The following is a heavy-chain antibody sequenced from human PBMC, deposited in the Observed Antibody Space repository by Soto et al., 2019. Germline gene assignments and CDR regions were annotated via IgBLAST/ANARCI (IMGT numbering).Heavy chain of an antibody. J-gene: IGHJ5*02. CDR3: ARDEDYGSGSFTLFNWFDP. V-gene: IGHV1-3*01. D-gene: IGHD3-10*01. Sequence: ASVKVSCKASGYTFTSYAMHWVRQALGQRLEWMGWINADNGNTKYSQKFQGRLTITRDTSASTAYMELSSLRSEDTAVYYCARDEDYGSGSFTLFNWFDPWGQGTLVTVSS. CDR1: GYTFTSYA. CDR2: INADNGNT.